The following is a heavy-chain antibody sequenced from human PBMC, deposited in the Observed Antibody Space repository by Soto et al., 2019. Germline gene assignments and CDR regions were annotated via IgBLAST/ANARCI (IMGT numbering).Heavy chain of an antibody. J-gene: IGHJ4*02. CDR1: GGSMRDSGDY. Sequence: SETLSLTCTVSGGSMRDSGDYGGWIRQPPVKGLEWIGCVYYSGSTYYNLSHKSRVTISVDTSRNQFSLKLSSVTAADTAVYYCARQSSGKWGLAAAGLRQPYFLDYWGQGTQVTVSS. CDR2: VYYSGST. V-gene: IGHV4-39*01. D-gene: IGHD6-13*01. CDR3: ARQSSGKWGLAAAGLRQPYFLDY.